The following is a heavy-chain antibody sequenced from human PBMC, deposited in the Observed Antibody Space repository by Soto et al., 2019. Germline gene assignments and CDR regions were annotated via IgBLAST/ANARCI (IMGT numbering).Heavy chain of an antibody. D-gene: IGHD3-22*01. Sequence: QVQLVQSGAEVKKPGSSGKVSCPASGGTFSSYDISWVRQAPGQGREWMGGIIPILGTANYAQKLQGRVTITADESTITAYMELSSLRSEDTSVYYCAREAITMTWYAFDIWGQGTMVTVSS. V-gene: IGHV1-69*01. CDR1: GGTFSSYD. CDR2: IIPILGTA. J-gene: IGHJ3*02. CDR3: AREAITMTWYAFDI.